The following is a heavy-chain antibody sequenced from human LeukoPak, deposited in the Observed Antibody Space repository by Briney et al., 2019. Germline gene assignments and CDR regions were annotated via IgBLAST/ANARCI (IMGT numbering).Heavy chain of an antibody. CDR1: GGTFSSYA. CDR2: IIPIFGTA. J-gene: IGHJ3*02. V-gene: IGHV1-69*06. Sequence: ASVKVSCKASGGTFSSYAISWVRQAPGQGLEWMGGIIPIFGTANYAQKFQGRVTITADKSTSTAYMELSSLRSEDTAVYYCARDWELLDAFDIWGQGTMVTVSS. D-gene: IGHD1-26*01. CDR3: ARDWELLDAFDI.